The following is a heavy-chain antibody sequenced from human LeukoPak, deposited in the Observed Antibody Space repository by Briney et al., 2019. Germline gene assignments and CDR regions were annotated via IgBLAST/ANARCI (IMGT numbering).Heavy chain of an antibody. V-gene: IGHV5-51*01. J-gene: IGHJ3*02. CDR3: AWATADYYDSSGKGGPGAFDI. CDR1: GYSFTSYW. D-gene: IGHD3-22*01. CDR2: IYPGDSDT. Sequence: GESLKISCKGSGYSFTSYWIGWVRQMPGKGLEWMGIIYPGDSDTRYSPSFQGQVTISADKSISTAYLQWSSLKASDTAMYYCAWATADYYDSSGKGGPGAFDIWGQGTMVTVSS.